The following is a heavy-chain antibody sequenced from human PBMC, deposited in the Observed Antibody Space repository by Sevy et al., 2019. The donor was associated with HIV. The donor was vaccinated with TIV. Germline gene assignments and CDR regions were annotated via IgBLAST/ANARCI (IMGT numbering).Heavy chain of an antibody. CDR2: ISSSSSYI. Sequence: GGSLRLSCAASGFTFSSYSMNWVRQAPGKGLEWVSSISSSSSYIYYADSVKGRFTISRDNAKNSLYLQMNSLRAEDTAVYYCARSIVGATVRYYFDYWGQGTLVTASS. D-gene: IGHD1-26*01. CDR3: ARSIVGATVRYYFDY. J-gene: IGHJ4*02. CDR1: GFTFSSYS. V-gene: IGHV3-21*01.